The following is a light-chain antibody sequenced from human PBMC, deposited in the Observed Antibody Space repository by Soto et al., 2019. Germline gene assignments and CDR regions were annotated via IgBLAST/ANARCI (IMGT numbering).Light chain of an antibody. CDR1: SSDVGAYKY. J-gene: IGLJ3*02. V-gene: IGLV2-8*01. CDR2: EVT. CDR3: TSYVGNDIWV. Sequence: QSALTQPPSASGSPGQSVTISCTGPSSDVGAYKYVSWYQQYPGKAPKRMIYEVTKRPSGVPDRFSGSKSGNTASLTVSGLQAEDEADYYCTSYVGNDIWVFGGGTKLTVL.